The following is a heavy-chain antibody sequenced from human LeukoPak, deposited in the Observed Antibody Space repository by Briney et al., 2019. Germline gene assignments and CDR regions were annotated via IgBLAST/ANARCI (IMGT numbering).Heavy chain of an antibody. CDR1: GFTFWNYA. D-gene: IGHD1-26*01. J-gene: IGHJ6*02. Sequence: GGSLRLSCAASGFTFWNYAMNEVRQAPGKGLEWVSAISGSGGSTYYADSVKGRFTISRDSSKNTLYLQMSSLRLEDTVVYYCARDVGVTYYYDGMDVWGRGTTVTVSS. V-gene: IGHV3-23*01. CDR2: ISGSGGST. CDR3: ARDVGVTYYYDGMDV.